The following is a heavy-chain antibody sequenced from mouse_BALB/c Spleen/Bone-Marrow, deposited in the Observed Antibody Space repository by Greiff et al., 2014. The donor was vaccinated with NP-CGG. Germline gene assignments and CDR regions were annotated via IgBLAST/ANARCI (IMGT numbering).Heavy chain of an antibody. CDR3: ARSGRYDGFAY. Sequence: EVQLQQSGPELVKPGASVKMSCKASGYTFTSYVMHWVKQKPGQGLEWIGYINPXXDGXXXXXXXXXXXXXXSDKSSSTAYMELSSLTSEDSAVYYCARSGRYDGFAYWGQGTLVTVSA. CDR2: INPXXDGX. D-gene: IGHD2-14*01. J-gene: IGHJ3*01. V-gene: IGHV1-14*01. CDR1: GYTFTSYV.